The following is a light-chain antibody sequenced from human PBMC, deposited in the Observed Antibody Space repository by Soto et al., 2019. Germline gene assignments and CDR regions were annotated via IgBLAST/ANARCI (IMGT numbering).Light chain of an antibody. CDR2: GAS. J-gene: IGKJ4*01. CDR1: QSISSH. Sequence: EIVLTQSPATLSLSPGERATLSCRASQSISSHLAWYQQKPGQAPRLLIYGASNRATGIPARFSGSGSGTDFTLTISSLEPEDFAVYYCQQRINWPLTFGGGTNVEIK. CDR3: QQRINWPLT. V-gene: IGKV3-11*01.